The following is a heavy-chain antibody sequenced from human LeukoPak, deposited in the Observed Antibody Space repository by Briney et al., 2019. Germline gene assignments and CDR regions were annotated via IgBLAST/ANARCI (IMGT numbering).Heavy chain of an antibody. Sequence: PGVSLRLSCAASGFTFNRYNMNWVRRAPGKGLEWVGFISSKTYGGTAEYAASVKGRFTISRDDSKIIAYLQMNSLKTEDTAVYFCSRDQTPYYWGQGTLVTVSS. J-gene: IGHJ4*02. CDR1: GFTFNRYN. CDR3: SRDQTPYY. CDR2: ISSKTYGGTA. V-gene: IGHV3-49*04.